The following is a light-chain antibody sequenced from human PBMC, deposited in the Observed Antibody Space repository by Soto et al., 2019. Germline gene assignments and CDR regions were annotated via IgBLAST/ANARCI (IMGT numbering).Light chain of an antibody. J-gene: IGKJ4*02. CDR1: QSVGST. CDR2: GAS. Sequence: EIVMTQSPATLSVSPGETVILSCRASQSVGSTLAWYQQKPGQAPRLLIRGASTRATGVPARFSGSGSGTEFTLTISSQQSEDFAVYYCQQYSTSLTFGGGTTLEIK. V-gene: IGKV3-15*01. CDR3: QQYSTSLT.